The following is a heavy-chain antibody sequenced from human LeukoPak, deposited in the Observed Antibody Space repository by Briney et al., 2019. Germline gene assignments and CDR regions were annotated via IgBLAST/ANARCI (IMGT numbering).Heavy chain of an antibody. Sequence: GGALRLSFAASGFPFCSYAMSWVRPAPGKGVEWVSAISGSGGSTYYADSVKGRFTISRDNSKNTLYLQMNSLRAEDTAVYYCAKDDWQWLVDYWGQGTLVAVSS. V-gene: IGHV3-23*01. D-gene: IGHD6-19*01. CDR2: ISGSGGST. J-gene: IGHJ4*02. CDR1: GFPFCSYA. CDR3: AKDDWQWLVDY.